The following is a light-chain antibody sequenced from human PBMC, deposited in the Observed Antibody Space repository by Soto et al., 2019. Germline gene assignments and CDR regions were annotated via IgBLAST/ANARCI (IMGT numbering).Light chain of an antibody. Sequence: DIQITQSPSSLSASVVDRVTITFLASQSISSYLNWYQQKPGKAPKLLIYAASSLQSGVPSRFSGSGSGTDFTFTINSLQPEDIATYYCQQYESLPLTFGQGTRLEIK. CDR1: QSISSY. CDR3: QQYESLPLT. J-gene: IGKJ5*01. V-gene: IGKV1-33*01. CDR2: AAS.